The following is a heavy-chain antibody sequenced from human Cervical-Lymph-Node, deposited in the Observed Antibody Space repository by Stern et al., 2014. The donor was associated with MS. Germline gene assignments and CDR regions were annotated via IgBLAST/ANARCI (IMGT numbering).Heavy chain of an antibody. Sequence: EVKLVESGGGLVQPGGTLRLSCVSSGFTFSNYWMHWVRQAPGTGMALIARINREERATNNADSVKVRFSISRDNAKNTLYLEMNSLRAEDTAVYYCTKDTFGPEDYWGQGVSVTVSS. V-gene: IGHV3-74*02. J-gene: IGHJ4*02. D-gene: IGHD3-16*01. CDR3: TKDTFGPEDY. CDR2: INREERAT. CDR1: GFTFSNYW.